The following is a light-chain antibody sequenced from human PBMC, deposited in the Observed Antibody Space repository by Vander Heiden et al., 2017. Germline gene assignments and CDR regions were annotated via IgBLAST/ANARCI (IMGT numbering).Light chain of an antibody. V-gene: IGLV1-44*01. CDR1: TATIGSNM. Sequence: QSVLTQPPSASGTPGQRATVSCSGNTATIGSNMVSWYQQLPGTAPKLLIYNKDRRPSGVPDRFSGSKSGNSASLAISGLQSEYEADYYCAAWDDSLYVYVLGTGTKVTVL. CDR2: NKD. J-gene: IGLJ1*01. CDR3: AAWDDSLYVYV.